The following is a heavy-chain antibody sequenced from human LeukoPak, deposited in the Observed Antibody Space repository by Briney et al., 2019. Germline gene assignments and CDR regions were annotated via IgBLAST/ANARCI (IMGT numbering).Heavy chain of an antibody. Sequence: SVKVSCKASGGTFSSNAISWVRQAPGQGLEWMGGIMPIFGTANYAQKFQGRVTITADESTSTAYMELSSLRSEDTAVYYCALGRTTTPQEFDYWGQGTLVTVSS. V-gene: IGHV1-69*13. J-gene: IGHJ4*02. CDR1: GGTFSSNA. D-gene: IGHD4-17*01. CDR2: IMPIFGTA. CDR3: ALGRTTTPQEFDY.